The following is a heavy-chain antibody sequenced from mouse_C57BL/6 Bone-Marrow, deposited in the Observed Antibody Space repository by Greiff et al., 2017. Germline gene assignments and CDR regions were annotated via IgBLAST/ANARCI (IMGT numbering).Heavy chain of an antibody. D-gene: IGHD1-1*01. CDR2: ISDGGSYT. Sequence: EVKVVESGGGLVKPGGSLKLSCAASGFTFSSYAMSWVRQTPEKRLEWVATISDGGSYTYYPDNVKGRFTISRDNAKNNLYLQMSHLKSEDTARYYCARTTVVGDFDYWGQGTTLTVSS. V-gene: IGHV5-4*03. CDR3: ARTTVVGDFDY. CDR1: GFTFSSYA. J-gene: IGHJ2*01.